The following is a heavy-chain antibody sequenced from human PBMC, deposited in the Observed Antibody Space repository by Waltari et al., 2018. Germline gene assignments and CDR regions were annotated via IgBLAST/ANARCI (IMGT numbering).Heavy chain of an antibody. CDR2: ISSSSSTI. V-gene: IGHV3-48*01. D-gene: IGHD6-19*01. CDR1: GFTFSSYS. Sequence: EVQLVESGGGLVQPGGSLRLSCAASGFTFSSYSMNWVRQAPGKGLEWVSYISSSSSTIYYADSVKGRFTIARDNAKNSLYLQMNSLRAEDTAVYYCARDRGYSSGWYGIDYWGQGTLVTVSS. CDR3: ARDRGYSSGWYGIDY. J-gene: IGHJ4*02.